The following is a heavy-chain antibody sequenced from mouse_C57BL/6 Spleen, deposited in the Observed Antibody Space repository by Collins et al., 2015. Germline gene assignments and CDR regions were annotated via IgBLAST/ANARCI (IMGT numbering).Heavy chain of an antibody. J-gene: IGHJ4*01. D-gene: IGHD1-1*01. CDR2: IYPGDGDT. Sequence: QVQLQQSGPELVKPGASVKISCKASGYAFSSSWMNWVKQRPGQGLEWIGRIYPGDGDTNYNGKFKGKATLTADKSSSTAYIQLSSLTSVDSAVYFCARRTVVGGDAMDYWGQGTSVTVSS. V-gene: IGHV1-82*01. CDR3: ARRTVVGGDAMDY. CDR1: GYAFSSSW.